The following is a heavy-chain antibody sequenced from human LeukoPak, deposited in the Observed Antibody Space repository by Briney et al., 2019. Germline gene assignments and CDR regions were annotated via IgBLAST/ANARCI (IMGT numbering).Heavy chain of an antibody. V-gene: IGHV1-69*04. Sequence: SVKVSCKASGGTFSSYAISWERQAPGQGLEWMGRIIPIFGIANYAQKFQGRVTITADKSTSTAYMELSSLRSEDTAVYYCARSDGGIAVADINCFDPWGQGTLVTVSS. CDR1: GGTFSSYA. CDR3: ARSDGGIAVADINCFDP. CDR2: IIPIFGIA. D-gene: IGHD6-19*01. J-gene: IGHJ5*02.